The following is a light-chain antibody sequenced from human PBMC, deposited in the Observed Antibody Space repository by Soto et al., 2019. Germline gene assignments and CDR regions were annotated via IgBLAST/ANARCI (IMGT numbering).Light chain of an antibody. CDR1: QSISSW. CDR2: KAS. J-gene: IGKJ4*01. V-gene: IGKV1-5*03. CDR3: QQYNSYPLT. Sequence: DIQMTQSPSTLSASVRDRVTITCRASQSISSWLAWYQQKPGKAPKLLIYKASSLESWVPSRFSGSGSGTEFTLTIRSLQPDDFATYYCQQYNSYPLTFGGGTKVELK.